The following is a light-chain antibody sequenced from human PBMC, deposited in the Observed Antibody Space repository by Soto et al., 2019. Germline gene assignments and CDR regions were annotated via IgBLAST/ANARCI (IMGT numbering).Light chain of an antibody. CDR1: QSISSN. CDR2: DAS. V-gene: IGKV3-15*01. Sequence: EIAMTQSPASLSVFPGKRATLSCRASQSISSNLAWYQQKPGQAPRLLIYDASTRATGIPARFSGSGSGTEFSLTISSLHSEDSAVYFCQQYNNWPRTFGQGTRLEI. CDR3: QQYNNWPRT. J-gene: IGKJ5*01.